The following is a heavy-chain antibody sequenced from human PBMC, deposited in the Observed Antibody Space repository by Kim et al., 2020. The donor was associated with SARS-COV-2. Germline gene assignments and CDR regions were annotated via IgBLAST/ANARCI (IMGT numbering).Heavy chain of an antibody. V-gene: IGHV4-34*12. Sequence: SETLSLTCAVYGGSVSGYYVTWIRQPPGKGLEWIGESIHSGSPNYNPSLKSRVRMSIDTAKNQFSLKLTSVTAADTAVYYCARAARRLVVSRYNWLDPWGQGTLVSVSS. CDR3: ARAARRLVVSRYNWLDP. D-gene: IGHD3-22*01. J-gene: IGHJ5*02. CDR2: SIHSGSP. CDR1: GGSVSGYY.